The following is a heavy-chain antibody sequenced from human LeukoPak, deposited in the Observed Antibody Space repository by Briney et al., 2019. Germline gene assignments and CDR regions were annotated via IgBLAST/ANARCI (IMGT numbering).Heavy chain of an antibody. CDR1: GDSTRTFSDY. Sequence: SETLSLTCTVSGDSTRTFSDYWGWIRQSPGKVLEYIGTIHSSGSTHYNPSLKSRVTISVDTSKNQLSLRLSSVTATDTAVYYCARDRLRTASDSWGQGTLVTVSS. V-gene: IGHV4-39*02. CDR2: IHSSGST. D-gene: IGHD5-12*01. J-gene: IGHJ4*02. CDR3: ARDRLRTASDS.